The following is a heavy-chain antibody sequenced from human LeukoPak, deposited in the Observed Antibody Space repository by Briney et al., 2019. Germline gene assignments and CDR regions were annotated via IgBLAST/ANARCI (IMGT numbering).Heavy chain of an antibody. CDR2: VWYDGSNK. V-gene: IGHV3-33*06. J-gene: IGHJ6*02. Sequence: GGSLRLSCAASGFTFSSYGMHWVRQAPGKGLEWVAVVWYDGSNKYYADSVKGRFTISRDNSKNTLYLQMNSLRAEDTAVYYCAKDSYYYGMDVWGQGTTVTVSS. CDR3: AKDSYYYGMDV. CDR1: GFTFSSYG.